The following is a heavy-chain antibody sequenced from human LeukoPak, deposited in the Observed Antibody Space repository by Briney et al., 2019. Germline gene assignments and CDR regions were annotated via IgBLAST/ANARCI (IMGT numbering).Heavy chain of an antibody. Sequence: SETLSLTCTVSGGSLSSYYWSWLRQPPGKGLEGMGDIYYSGSTNYNPSLMSRGPIPLDTSKNQFSLKLSSVTAADTAVYYCARVGYVWGSYRYMAFDYWGQGTLVTVSS. J-gene: IGHJ4*02. CDR3: ARVGYVWGSYRYMAFDY. CDR1: GGSLSSYY. CDR2: IYYSGST. D-gene: IGHD3-16*02. V-gene: IGHV4-59*01.